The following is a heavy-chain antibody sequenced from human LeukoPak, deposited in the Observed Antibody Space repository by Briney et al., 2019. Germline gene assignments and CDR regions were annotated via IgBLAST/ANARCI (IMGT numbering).Heavy chain of an antibody. CDR1: GYKFTRCW. J-gene: IGHJ6*03. CDR3: ARHHYDFWSGYKYYYYMDV. CDR2: IYPGDSDT. Sequence: GESLKISCKDSGYKFTRCWIGWVRQMPGKGLEWMGIIYPGDSDTRYSPSFQGQVTISADKSISTAYLQWSSLKASDTAMYYCARHHYDFWSGYKYYYYMDVWGKGTTVTVSS. D-gene: IGHD3-3*01. V-gene: IGHV5-51*01.